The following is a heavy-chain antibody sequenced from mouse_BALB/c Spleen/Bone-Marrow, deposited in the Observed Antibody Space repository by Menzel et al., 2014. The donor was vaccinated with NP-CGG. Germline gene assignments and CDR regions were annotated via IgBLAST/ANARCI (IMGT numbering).Heavy chain of an antibody. CDR1: GYAFSISW. D-gene: IGHD2-3*01. V-gene: IGHV1-82*01. CDR3: ARSDGYRAMDY. J-gene: IGHJ4*01. Sequence: QVQLQQSGPELVKPGASVKISCKASGYAFSISWMNWVKQRPGQGPEWIGRIYPGDGDTYYDGQFKGKATLTADKSSSTAYMQLSSLTSVDSAVYFCARSDGYRAMDYWGQGTSVTVSS. CDR2: IYPGDGDT.